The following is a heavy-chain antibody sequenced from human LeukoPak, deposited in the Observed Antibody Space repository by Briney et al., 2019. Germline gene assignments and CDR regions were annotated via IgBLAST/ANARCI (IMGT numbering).Heavy chain of an antibody. CDR2: INHSGST. CDR3: ARPFESSGSASFYSY. J-gene: IGHJ4*02. V-gene: IGHV4-39*07. D-gene: IGHD3-10*01. CDR1: GGSISSSSYY. Sequence: SETLSLTCTVSGGSISSSSYYWGWIRQPPGKGLEWIGEINHSGSTNYNPSLKSRVTISVDTSKSQFSLKVRSVTAADTAVYYCARPFESSGSASFYSYWGQGTLVTVSS.